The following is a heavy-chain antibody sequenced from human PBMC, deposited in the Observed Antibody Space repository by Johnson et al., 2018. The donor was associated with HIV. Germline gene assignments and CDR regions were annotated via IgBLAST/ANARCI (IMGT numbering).Heavy chain of an antibody. CDR1: GFTFSSFG. Sequence: QVQLVESGGGVVQPGGSLRLSCAASGFTFSSFGMHWVRQAPGKGLEWVALISHDGSNDYCADSVKGRFTISRDNSKNTMSLQMNSLRTEDTAVYYCAKDRYIKGASTGFDIWGQGTMVTVSS. CDR3: AKDRYIKGASTGFDI. J-gene: IGHJ3*02. D-gene: IGHD1-26*01. CDR2: ISHDGSND. V-gene: IGHV3-30*18.